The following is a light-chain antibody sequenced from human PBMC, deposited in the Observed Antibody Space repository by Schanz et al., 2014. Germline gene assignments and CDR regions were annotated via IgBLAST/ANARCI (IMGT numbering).Light chain of an antibody. Sequence: QSALTQPPSASGSPGQSVIISCTGTSSDVGGYNYVSWYQQHPGRAPKLLIFEVTKRPSGVPDRFSGSKSGDTASLAVTGLQAEDEADYYCSSYTSSSAFVVFGGGTKLTVL. J-gene: IGLJ2*01. CDR3: SSYTSSSAFVV. CDR1: SSDVGGYNY. CDR2: EVT. V-gene: IGLV2-8*01.